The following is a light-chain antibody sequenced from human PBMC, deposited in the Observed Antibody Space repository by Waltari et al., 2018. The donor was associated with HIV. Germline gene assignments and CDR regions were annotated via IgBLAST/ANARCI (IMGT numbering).Light chain of an antibody. Sequence: DIQMTQFPSSLSASVGDRVSLTCRATQDIGNSVSWYQQRPGKVPKPLLYGGYIRHRGVASRFTGGGSGTEYTLTISSLQPEDFATYYCHQYFSDPFTFGGGTKVEI. J-gene: IGKJ4*01. CDR1: QDIGNS. CDR3: HQYFSDPFT. V-gene: IGKV1-NL1*01. CDR2: GGY.